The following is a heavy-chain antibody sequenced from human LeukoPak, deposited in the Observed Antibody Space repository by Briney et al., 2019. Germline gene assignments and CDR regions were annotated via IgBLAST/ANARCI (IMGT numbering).Heavy chain of an antibody. Sequence: GGSLRLSCAASGYTFDDYAMHWVRQAPGKGLEWVSGISWNSGSIGYADSVKGRFTISRDNAKNSLYLQMNSLRAEDMALYYCAKDLRMTVAGVFDYWGQGTLVTVSS. CDR1: GYTFDDYA. V-gene: IGHV3-9*03. D-gene: IGHD6-19*01. CDR3: AKDLRMTVAGVFDY. J-gene: IGHJ4*02. CDR2: ISWNSGSI.